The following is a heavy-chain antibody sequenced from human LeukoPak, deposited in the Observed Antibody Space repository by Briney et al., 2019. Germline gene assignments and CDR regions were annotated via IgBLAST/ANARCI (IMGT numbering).Heavy chain of an antibody. CDR2: IYSSGST. D-gene: IGHD7-27*01. CDR1: GGSISRYY. CDR3: ARGTSNWGSYYFDY. J-gene: IGHJ4*02. V-gene: IGHV4-59*01. Sequence: SETLSLTCTVSGGSISRYYWSWIRQPPGKGLEWIGYIYSSGSTNYNPSLKSRVTISVDTSKNQFSLKLSSVTAADTAVYYCARGTSNWGSYYFDYWGQGTLVTVSS.